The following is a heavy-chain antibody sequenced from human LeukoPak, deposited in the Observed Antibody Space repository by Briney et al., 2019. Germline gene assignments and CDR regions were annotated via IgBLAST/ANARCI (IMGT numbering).Heavy chain of an antibody. CDR2: IKQDGSEK. J-gene: IGHJ4*02. Sequence: TGGSLRLSCAASGFTFSSYWMSWVRQAPGKGLEWVANIKQDGSEKYYVDSVKGRLTISRDNAKNSLYLQMNSLRAEDTAVYYCARGQYSGYDFFDYWGQGTLVTVSS. D-gene: IGHD5-12*01. CDR3: ARGQYSGYDFFDY. V-gene: IGHV3-7*01. CDR1: GFTFSSYW.